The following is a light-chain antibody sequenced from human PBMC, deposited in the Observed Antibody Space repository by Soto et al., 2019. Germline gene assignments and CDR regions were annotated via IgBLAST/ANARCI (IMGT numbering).Light chain of an antibody. Sequence: QSALTQPASVSGSPGQSITISCTGTSSDIGIYNLVSWYQHHPGKAPKLIIYEATKRPSGVSNRFSGSKSGNTASLTISGLQAEDEADYYCCFSASSTTFMFGGGTKLTVL. CDR2: EAT. V-gene: IGLV2-23*02. CDR3: CFSASSTTFM. J-gene: IGLJ3*02. CDR1: SSDIGIYNL.